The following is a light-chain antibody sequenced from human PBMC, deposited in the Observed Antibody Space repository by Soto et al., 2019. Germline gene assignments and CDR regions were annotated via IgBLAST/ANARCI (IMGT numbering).Light chain of an antibody. J-gene: IGLJ3*02. CDR2: DVR. Sequence: QSALTQPASVSGSPGQSITISCTGTSGDVGGSNFVSWYQLHPGEAPKVLIYDVRNRPSGISNRFSASKSGNTASLTISGLQAEDEAEYYCSSYTTINTVVFGGGPKLTVL. CDR3: SSYTTINTVV. V-gene: IGLV2-14*03. CDR1: SGDVGGSNF.